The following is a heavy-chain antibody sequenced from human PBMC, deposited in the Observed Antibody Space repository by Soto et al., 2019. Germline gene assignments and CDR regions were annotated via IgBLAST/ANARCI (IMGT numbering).Heavy chain of an antibody. CDR3: ARGSFSSGSHTYYYHGMDV. V-gene: IGHV1-69*13. Sequence: GASVKVSCKASGGIFSNYAITWVRQAPGQGPEWMGGIIPKFGASNYAQKFQGRVTITADESTTTAYMELSSLRSEDSAVYYCARGSFSSGSHTYYYHGMDVWGQGTTVTV. D-gene: IGHD6-13*01. CDR2: IIPKFGAS. CDR1: GGIFSNYA. J-gene: IGHJ6*02.